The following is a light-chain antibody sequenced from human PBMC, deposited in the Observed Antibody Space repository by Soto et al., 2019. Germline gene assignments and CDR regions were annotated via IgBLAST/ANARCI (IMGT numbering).Light chain of an antibody. J-gene: IGKJ1*01. V-gene: IGKV1-5*01. CDR2: DAS. Sequence: DIQMTQSPATPSASVGDRVTITCRASQSISSWLAWYQQKPGKAPKLLIYDASSLESGVPSRFSGSGSGTEFTLTISSLQPDDFATYDCQQYNSYWTFGQGTK. CDR3: QQYNSYWT. CDR1: QSISSW.